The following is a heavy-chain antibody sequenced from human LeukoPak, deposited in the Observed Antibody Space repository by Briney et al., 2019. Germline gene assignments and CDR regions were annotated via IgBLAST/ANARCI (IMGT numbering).Heavy chain of an antibody. V-gene: IGHV4-34*01. Sequence: SETLSLTCAVYGGSFSGYYWSWIRQPPGKVLEWIGEINHSGSTNHNPSLKSRVTISVDMSKNQFSLKLSSVTAADTAVYYCARQVTMGHLRWNNWFDPWGQGTLVTVSS. CDR2: INHSGST. J-gene: IGHJ5*02. D-gene: IGHD3-10*01. CDR3: ARQVTMGHLRWNNWFDP. CDR1: GGSFSGYY.